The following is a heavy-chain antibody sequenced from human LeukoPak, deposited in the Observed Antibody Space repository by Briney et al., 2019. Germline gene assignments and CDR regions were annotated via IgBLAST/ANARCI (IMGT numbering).Heavy chain of an antibody. J-gene: IGHJ6*02. CDR2: MWYDGTNI. Sequence: GGSLRLSCAASGFTFSNAWMSWVRQAPGKGLEWVAVMWYDGTNIYYADSVKGRFTISRDNSKNTLYLQMNNLRAEDTAVYFCARDGGMDVWGQGTTVTVSS. CDR1: GFTFSNAW. V-gene: IGHV3-33*08. CDR3: ARDGGMDV.